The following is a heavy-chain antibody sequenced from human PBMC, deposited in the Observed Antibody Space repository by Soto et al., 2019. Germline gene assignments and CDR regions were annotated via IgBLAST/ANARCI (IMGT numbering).Heavy chain of an antibody. V-gene: IGHV3-15*07. J-gene: IGHJ6*02. Sequence: EVQLVESGGGLVKPGGSLRLSCAASGFTFSNAWMNWVRQAPGKGLEWVGRIKSKTDGGTTDYAAPVKGRFTISRDDSKNTLYLQMNSLKTEDTAVYYCTTDLDNEGLRSSPYYYGMDVWGQGTTVTVSS. D-gene: IGHD3-3*01. CDR1: GFTFSNAW. CDR3: TTDLDNEGLRSSPYYYGMDV. CDR2: IKSKTDGGTT.